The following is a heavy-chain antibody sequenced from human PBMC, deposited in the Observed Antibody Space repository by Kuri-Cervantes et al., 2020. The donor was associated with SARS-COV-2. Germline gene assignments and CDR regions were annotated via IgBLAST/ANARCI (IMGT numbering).Heavy chain of an antibody. V-gene: IGHV1-69*06. D-gene: IGHD4-11*01. Sequence: KISCKASGGTFSSYAISWVRQAPGQGLEWMGGIIPIFGTANYAQKFQGRVTITADKSTSTAYMELSSLRSEDTAVYYCAEIPHDCSNPRGGYGMDVWGQGTTVTVSS. J-gene: IGHJ6*02. CDR1: GGTFSSYA. CDR2: IIPIFGTA. CDR3: AEIPHDCSNPRGGYGMDV.